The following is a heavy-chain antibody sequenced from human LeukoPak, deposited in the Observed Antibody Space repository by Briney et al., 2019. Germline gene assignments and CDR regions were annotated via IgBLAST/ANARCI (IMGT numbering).Heavy chain of an antibody. CDR3: ARESLGYYDFWSGYYFFDY. J-gene: IGHJ4*02. V-gene: IGHV4-39*07. D-gene: IGHD3-3*01. Sequence: PSETLSLTCTVSGGSIISSTYYWGWIRQPPGKGLEWIGSIFYSGSTYYNPSLKSRVTISVDTSKNQFSLKLSSVTAADTAVYYCARESLGYYDFWSGYYFFDYWGQGTLVTVSS. CDR2: IFYSGST. CDR1: GGSIISSTYY.